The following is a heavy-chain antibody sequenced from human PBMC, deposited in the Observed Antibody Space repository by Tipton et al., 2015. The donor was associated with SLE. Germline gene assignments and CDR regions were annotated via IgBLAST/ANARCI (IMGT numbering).Heavy chain of an antibody. CDR3: ARIFWTWYCDY. Sequence: TLSLTCTVSGASITSSNYYWGWIRQSPGKGLDWIGALFYSGGTYYNPSLKSRGTISVDTSKNQLSLKLSSVTAADTAVYYCARIFWTWYCDYWGQGNLVTVPS. CDR1: GASITSSNYY. J-gene: IGHJ4*02. V-gene: IGHV4-39*07. CDR2: LFYSGGT. D-gene: IGHD3/OR15-3a*01.